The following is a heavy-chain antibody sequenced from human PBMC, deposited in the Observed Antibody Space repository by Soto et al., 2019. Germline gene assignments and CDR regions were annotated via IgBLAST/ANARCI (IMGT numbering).Heavy chain of an antibody. Sequence: ASVKVSCKASGGTFNSYNINWVRQAPGQGLEWMGGIIPIVETPKYAQKFQGRVTITADESTNTVYMELSSLRSEDTAMYYCARLSRPNYYDTSGFFKDNWFDPWGQGTLVTVS. CDR1: GGTFNSYN. V-gene: IGHV1-69*13. J-gene: IGHJ5*02. D-gene: IGHD3-22*01. CDR2: IIPIVETP. CDR3: ARLSRPNYYDTSGFFKDNWFDP.